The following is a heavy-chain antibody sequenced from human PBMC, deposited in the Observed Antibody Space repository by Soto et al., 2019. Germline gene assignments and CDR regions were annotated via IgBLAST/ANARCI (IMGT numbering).Heavy chain of an antibody. V-gene: IGHV3-23*01. D-gene: IGHD4-4*01. Sequence: GGSLRLSCAASRFTFSSYAMSWVRQAPGKGLEWVSAISGGGGSTYYTDSVKGRFTISRDNSKNTRYRLMNSLGAEETAVYYCAKDPVYSGMDVWGQGTTVTVSS. CDR3: AKDPVYSGMDV. CDR1: RFTFSSYA. J-gene: IGHJ6*02. CDR2: ISGGGGST.